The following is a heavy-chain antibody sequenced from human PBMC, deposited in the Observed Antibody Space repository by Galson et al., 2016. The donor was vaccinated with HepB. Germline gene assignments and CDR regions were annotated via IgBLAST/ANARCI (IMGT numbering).Heavy chain of an antibody. J-gene: IGHJ4*02. CDR2: IYPTDSET. Sequence: QSGAEVKQPGESLKISCKGPGYSLTTYWIGWVRQKPGKGLEWMGIIYPTDSETRYNPSFQGQVTISADKSINTVYLHWSSLKASDTAVYYCARVLTRHDSWGQGTLVTVSS. CDR3: ARVLTRHDS. D-gene: IGHD4/OR15-4a*01. CDR1: GYSLTTYW. V-gene: IGHV5-51*01.